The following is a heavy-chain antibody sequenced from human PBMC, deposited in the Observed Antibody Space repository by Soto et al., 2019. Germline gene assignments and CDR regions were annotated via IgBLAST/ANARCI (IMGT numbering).Heavy chain of an antibody. Sequence: QVQLQESGPGLVKPSDTLSLTCAVSGYSISNTNWWGWIRQPPGKGLEWIGYIYYSGSTYYNPSLKSRVTRSVDTSKNQFSLKLSSVTAVDTAVYYCARMGIVGATTLDYWGQGTLVTVSS. CDR3: ARMGIVGATTLDY. D-gene: IGHD1-26*01. J-gene: IGHJ4*02. V-gene: IGHV4-28*01. CDR2: IYYSGST. CDR1: GYSISNTNW.